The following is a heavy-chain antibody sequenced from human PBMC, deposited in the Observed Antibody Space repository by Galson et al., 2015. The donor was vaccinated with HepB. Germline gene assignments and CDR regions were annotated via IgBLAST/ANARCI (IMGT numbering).Heavy chain of an antibody. J-gene: IGHJ3*01. V-gene: IGHV1-3*01. CDR3: ARWSPSGASDDALDV. CDR1: RDTFINSA. D-gene: IGHD1-26*01. Sequence: SVKVSCKASRDTFINSAIYWVRQAPGQRPEWMGWINGGNGYTEYSQKFQGRVTITRDTSANTVYMKLSSLRSEDTAVYYCARWSPSGASDDALDVWGQGKTVTVTS. CDR2: INGGNGYT.